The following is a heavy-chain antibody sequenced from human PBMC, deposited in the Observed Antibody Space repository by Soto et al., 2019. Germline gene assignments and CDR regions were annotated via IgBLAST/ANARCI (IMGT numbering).Heavy chain of an antibody. V-gene: IGHV1-69*06. J-gene: IGHJ6*02. CDR2: FIPIFGTA. CDR1: GGTFHRYA. D-gene: IGHD3-16*01. CDR3: ATLGASTVGVPAPTERVYQYSGMDV. Sequence: QVQLVQSGAEVKKPGSSVKVSCKASGGTFHRYAIRWVRKAPGQGVEWMGGFIPIFGTAKYAQNFQRRVTITADKSTNSAYMELSSLRSADTAVCYCATLGASTVGVPAPTERVYQYSGMDVWGQGTTGTVSS.